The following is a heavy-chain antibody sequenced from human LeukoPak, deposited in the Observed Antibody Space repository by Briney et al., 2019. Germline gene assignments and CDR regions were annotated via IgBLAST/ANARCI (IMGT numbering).Heavy chain of an antibody. Sequence: PSQTLSLTCTVSSDSFSNGNYFWAWIRQPAGKGLEWIGRIYISGSTNYKPSLKSRVTMSVDTSKNQFSLKLSSVTAADTAVYHCARDRGFDHRSFDPWGQGTLVTVSS. CDR3: ARDRGFDHRSFDP. CDR2: IYISGST. V-gene: IGHV4-61*02. D-gene: IGHD3-9*01. J-gene: IGHJ5*02. CDR1: SDSFSNGNYF.